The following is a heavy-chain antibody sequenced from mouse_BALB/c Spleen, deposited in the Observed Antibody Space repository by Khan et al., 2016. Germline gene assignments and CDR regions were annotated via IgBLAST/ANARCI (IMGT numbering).Heavy chain of an antibody. CDR1: GYSITSDYA. J-gene: IGHJ3*01. V-gene: IGHV3-2*02. CDR3: AVEDYSWFTY. Sequence: EVQLQESGPGLMKPSQSLSLTCTVTGYSITSDYAWNWIRQFPGNKLEWMGYINYSGDTHYNPSLKSRISITRDTSKNQFFLQLNSVTTDDAATYYCAVEDYSWFTYWDQGTLVPVSA. CDR2: INYSGDT. D-gene: IGHD1-1*02.